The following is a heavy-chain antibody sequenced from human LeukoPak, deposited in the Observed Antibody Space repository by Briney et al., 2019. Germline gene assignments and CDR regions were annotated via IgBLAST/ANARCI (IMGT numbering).Heavy chain of an antibody. CDR3: ARYKTSPDAFDI. Sequence: AASVKVSCTASGYTFTLYGITWVRQAPGQGLEWMGWISTNNGNTNFAQKLQGRVTMTTDTSTSTANMELRSLRSDDTAVYYCARYKTSPDAFDIWGQGTMVTVSS. V-gene: IGHV1-18*01. J-gene: IGHJ3*02. D-gene: IGHD1-1*01. CDR2: ISTNNGNT. CDR1: GYTFTLYG.